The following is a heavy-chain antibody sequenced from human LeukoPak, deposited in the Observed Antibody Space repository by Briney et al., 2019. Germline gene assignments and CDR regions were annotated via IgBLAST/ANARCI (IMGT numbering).Heavy chain of an antibody. D-gene: IGHD4-17*01. J-gene: IGHJ3*02. Sequence: SETLSPTCAVSADSFSSHYWTWIRQSPGKGLEWIGYISYIGSTNYNPSLKSRVTISIDTSKNQFSLKLRSVTAADTAVYYCARDLVTVTKGFDIWGQGTMVSVSS. CDR3: ARDLVTVTKGFDI. CDR1: ADSFSSHY. CDR2: ISYIGST. V-gene: IGHV4-59*11.